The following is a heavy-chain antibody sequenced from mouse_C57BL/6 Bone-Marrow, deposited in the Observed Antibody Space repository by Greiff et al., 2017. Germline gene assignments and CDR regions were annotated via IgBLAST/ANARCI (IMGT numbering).Heavy chain of an antibody. CDR2: ISSGSSNI. V-gene: IGHV5-17*01. J-gene: IGHJ1*03. Sequence: EVKVVESGGGLVKPGGSLKLSCAASGFTFSDYGMHWVRQAPEKGLEWVAYISSGSSNIYYAHTVKGRFTISRDNAKNTLFLQMTSLRSEDTAMYDCARGGWLLPYWYFDFWGTGTTVTVSS. CDR3: ARGGWLLPYWYFDF. D-gene: IGHD2-3*01. CDR1: GFTFSDYG.